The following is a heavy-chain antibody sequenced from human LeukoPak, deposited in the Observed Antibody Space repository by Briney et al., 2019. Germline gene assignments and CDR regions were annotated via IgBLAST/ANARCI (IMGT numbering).Heavy chain of an antibody. CDR3: AKGPGLQPFDY. CDR2: ISSSSSYI. V-gene: IGHV3-21*01. J-gene: IGHJ4*02. Sequence: GGSLRLSCAASGFTFSSYSMNWVRQAPGKGLEWVSSISSSSSYIYYADSVKGRFTISRDNAKNSLYLQMNSLRAEDTAVYYCAKGPGLQPFDYWGQGTLVTVSS. CDR1: GFTFSSYS. D-gene: IGHD2-21*01.